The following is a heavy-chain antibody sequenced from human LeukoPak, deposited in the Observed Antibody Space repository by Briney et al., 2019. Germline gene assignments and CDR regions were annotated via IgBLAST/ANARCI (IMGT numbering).Heavy chain of an antibody. J-gene: IGHJ5*02. D-gene: IGHD3-3*01. CDR2: IYTSGST. V-gene: IGHV4-4*07. CDR1: GGSISSYY. CDR3: ARDAYDFWSGPNWFDP. Sequence: SETLSLTCTVSGGSISSYYWSWIRQRAGKGLEWIGRIYTSGSTNYNPSLKSRVTMSVDTSKNQFSLKLSSVTAADTAVYYCARDAYDFWSGPNWFDPWGQGTLVTVSS.